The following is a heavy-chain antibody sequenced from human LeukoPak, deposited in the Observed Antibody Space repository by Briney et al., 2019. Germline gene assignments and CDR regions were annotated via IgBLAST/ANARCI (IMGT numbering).Heavy chain of an antibody. D-gene: IGHD3-16*02. Sequence: PSQTLPLTCTVSGGSISSGGYYWSWIRQHPGKGLEWIGYIYYSGSTYYNPSLKSRVTISVDTSKNQFSLKLSSVTAANTAVYYCARVAKGLSLDYWGQGTLVTVSS. CDR3: ARVAKGLSLDY. V-gene: IGHV4-31*03. J-gene: IGHJ4*02. CDR2: IYYSGST. CDR1: GGSISSGGYY.